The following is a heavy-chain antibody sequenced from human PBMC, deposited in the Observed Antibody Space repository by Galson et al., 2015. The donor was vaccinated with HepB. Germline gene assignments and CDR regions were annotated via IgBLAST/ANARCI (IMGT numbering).Heavy chain of an antibody. Sequence: QSGAEVKKPGESLRISCKASGYNFTTYWISWVRQMPGTVLEWVGTIDPSDSYTNYRPSSQGHVTISGDKSISTAYLQWTSLKASDTAMYYCARHEGRGNYKDVFDIWGQGTMVTVSS. CDR2: IDPSDSYT. D-gene: IGHD3-16*01. CDR3: ARHEGRGNYKDVFDI. V-gene: IGHV5-10-1*01. J-gene: IGHJ3*02. CDR1: GYNFTTYW.